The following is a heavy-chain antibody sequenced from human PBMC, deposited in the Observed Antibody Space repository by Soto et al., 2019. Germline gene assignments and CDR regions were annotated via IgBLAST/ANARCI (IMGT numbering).Heavy chain of an antibody. Sequence: ASVKVSCKASGYTFTGYYMHWVRQAPGQGLEWMGWINPNSGGTNYAQKFQGRVTMTRDTSISTAYMELSRLRSDDTAVYYCARGFEYSSSSPPRDYYYYGMDVWDQGTTVTVSS. J-gene: IGHJ6*02. CDR2: INPNSGGT. D-gene: IGHD6-6*01. CDR3: ARGFEYSSSSPPRDYYYYGMDV. V-gene: IGHV1-2*02. CDR1: GYTFTGYY.